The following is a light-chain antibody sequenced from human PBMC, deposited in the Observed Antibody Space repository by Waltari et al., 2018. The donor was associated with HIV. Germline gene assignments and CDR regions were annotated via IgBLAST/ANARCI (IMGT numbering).Light chain of an antibody. CDR1: QGLTNY. J-gene: IGKJ5*01. CDR2: GAS. Sequence: DIQMTQSPSSLSASVGDRVTITCRASQGLTNYLAWCQQKPGKAPKLLLYGASNLETGVPSRFSGSGSGTDYTLTINNLQPEDVATYYCQQYYTTPITFGQGTRLE. V-gene: IGKV1-NL1*01. CDR3: QQYYTTPIT.